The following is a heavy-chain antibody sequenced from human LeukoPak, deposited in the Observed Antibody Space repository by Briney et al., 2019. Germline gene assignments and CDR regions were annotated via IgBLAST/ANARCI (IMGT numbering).Heavy chain of an antibody. Sequence: EASVKVSCKASGYTFTGYYMHWVRQAPGQGLEWMGWINPNSGGTNYAQKFQGRVTMTRDTSISTAYMELSSLRSEDTAVYYCATDPGITIFGVVRLWGQGTPVTVSS. CDR1: GYTFTGYY. CDR3: ATDPGITIFGVVRL. V-gene: IGHV1-2*02. D-gene: IGHD3-3*01. CDR2: INPNSGGT. J-gene: IGHJ4*02.